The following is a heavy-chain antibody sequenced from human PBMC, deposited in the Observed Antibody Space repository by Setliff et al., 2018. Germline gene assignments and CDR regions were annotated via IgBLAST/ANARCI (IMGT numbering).Heavy chain of an antibody. CDR1: GGSISSGDYY. J-gene: IGHJ4*02. D-gene: IGHD1-1*01. V-gene: IGHV4-30-4*08. Sequence: SEPLSLTCTVSGGSISSGDYYWSWIRQPPGKGLEWIGYIYYSGSTYYNPSLKSRVTISVDTSKNQSSLKLSSVTAADTAVYYCASAEYTDYYFDYWGQGTLVTVSS. CDR3: ASAEYTDYYFDY. CDR2: IYYSGST.